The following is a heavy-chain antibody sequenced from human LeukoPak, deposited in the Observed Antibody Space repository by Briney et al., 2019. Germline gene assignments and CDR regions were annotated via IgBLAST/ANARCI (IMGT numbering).Heavy chain of an antibody. CDR1: GYTFTSYD. J-gene: IGHJ6*04. Sequence: ASVKVSCKASGYTFTSYDINWERQATGQGLEWMGWMNPNSGNTGYAQKFQGRVTITRNTSISTAYMELSSLRSEDTAVYYCAELGITMIGGVWGKGTTVTVSS. D-gene: IGHD3-10*02. CDR3: AELGITMIGGV. CDR2: MNPNSGNT. V-gene: IGHV1-8*03.